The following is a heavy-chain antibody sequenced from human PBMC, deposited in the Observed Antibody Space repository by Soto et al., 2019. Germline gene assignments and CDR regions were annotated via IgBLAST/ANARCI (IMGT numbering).Heavy chain of an antibody. CDR1: GYTFTGYY. Sequence: ASVKVSCKASGYTFTGYYMHWVRQAPGQGLEWMGWINPNSGGTNYAQKFQGWVTMTRDTSISTAYMELSRLRSDDTAVYYCARTYCSSTSCYTPDYYGMDVWGQGTTVTVSS. J-gene: IGHJ6*02. CDR3: ARTYCSSTSCYTPDYYGMDV. D-gene: IGHD2-2*02. CDR2: INPNSGGT. V-gene: IGHV1-2*04.